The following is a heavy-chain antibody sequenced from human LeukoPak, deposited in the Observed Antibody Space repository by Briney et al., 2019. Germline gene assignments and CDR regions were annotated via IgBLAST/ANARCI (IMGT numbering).Heavy chain of an antibody. D-gene: IGHD1-26*01. CDR2: IYYSGST. J-gene: IGHJ4*02. V-gene: IGHV4-39*07. CDR1: GGSISSSSYY. CDR3: ARIVRTYFDY. Sequence: PSETLSLTCTVSGGSISSSSYYWGWIRQPPGKGLEWIGSIYYSGSTYYNPSLKSRVTISVDTSKDQFSLKLSSVTAADTAVYYCARIVRTYFDYWGQGTLVTVSS.